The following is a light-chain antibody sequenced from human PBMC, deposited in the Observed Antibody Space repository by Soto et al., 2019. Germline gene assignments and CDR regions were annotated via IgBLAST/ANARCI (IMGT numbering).Light chain of an antibody. J-gene: IGKJ4*01. V-gene: IGKV1-12*01. Sequence: DIQMTQSPSSVAASVGDRVSITCRASQGLSSWLAWYQQRPGEAPKLLIYAASILHTGVPSRFVGGGSGAIYTLTITSLQPEDFAAYFCQQGYNFPLTFGGGTRVELK. CDR2: AAS. CDR1: QGLSSW. CDR3: QQGYNFPLT.